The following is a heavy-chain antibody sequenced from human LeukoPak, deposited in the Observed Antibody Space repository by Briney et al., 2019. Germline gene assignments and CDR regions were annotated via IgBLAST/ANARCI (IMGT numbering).Heavy chain of an antibody. V-gene: IGHV3-30*02. D-gene: IGHD3-16*02. J-gene: IGHJ4*02. CDR2: IRYDGGNK. CDR1: GFTFSSYG. CDR3: AKEYYVWGSYRYTPY. Sequence: GGSLRLSCAASGFTFSSYGMHWVRQAPGKGLEWVAFIRYDGGNKYYADSVKGRFTISRDNSKNTLYLQMNSLRAEDTAVYYCAKEYYVWGSYRYTPYWGQGTLVTVSS.